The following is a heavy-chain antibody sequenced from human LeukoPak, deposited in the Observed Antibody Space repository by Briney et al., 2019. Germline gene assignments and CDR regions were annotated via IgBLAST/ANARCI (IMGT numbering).Heavy chain of an antibody. Sequence: GGSLRLSCAASGFTFSTYWMHWVRQAPGKGLVWVSLINSDGSTTNYADFVKGRFTISRDNAKNTLFLQMDRLRAEDTALYYCAKDSLRGSSWDFDYWGQGTLVTVSS. J-gene: IGHJ4*02. CDR1: GFTFSTYW. CDR3: AKDSLRGSSWDFDY. D-gene: IGHD6-13*01. CDR2: INSDGSTT. V-gene: IGHV3-74*01.